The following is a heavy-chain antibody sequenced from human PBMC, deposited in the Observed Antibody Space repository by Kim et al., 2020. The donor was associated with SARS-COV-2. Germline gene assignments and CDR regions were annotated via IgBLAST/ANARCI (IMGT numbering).Heavy chain of an antibody. CDR2: IYYSVST. CDR1: GGSITSSSHH. V-gene: IGHV4-39*01. CDR3: ARRRAAAGHDHYFDL. J-gene: IGHJ4*02. D-gene: IGHD6-13*01. Sequence: SETLSLTCTVSGGSITSSSHHWDWIRQPPGKGLEWIGTIYYSVSTFYKPSLKSRVTISIVTSKNQFSLNLSSVTAADTAVYYCARRRAAAGHDHYFDLWGQGTLVTVSS.